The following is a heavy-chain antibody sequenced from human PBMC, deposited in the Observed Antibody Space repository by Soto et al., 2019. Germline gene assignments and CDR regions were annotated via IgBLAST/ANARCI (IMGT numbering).Heavy chain of an antibody. D-gene: IGHD2-2*01. CDR2: IIPIFGTA. V-gene: IGHV1-69*13. J-gene: IGHJ5*02. Sequence: SVKVSCKASGGTLSSYAISWVRQAPGQGLEWMGGIIPIFGTANYAQKFQGRVTITADESKSTAYLELSSLRSEDTAVYYCARTRGYCVSTSCPNWFDPWGQGTLVTVSS. CDR1: GGTLSSYA. CDR3: ARTRGYCVSTSCPNWFDP.